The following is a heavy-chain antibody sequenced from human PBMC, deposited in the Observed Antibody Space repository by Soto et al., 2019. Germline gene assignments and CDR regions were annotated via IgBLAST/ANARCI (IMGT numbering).Heavy chain of an antibody. CDR2: ISSSGSTI. J-gene: IGHJ6*03. V-gene: IGHV3-11*01. D-gene: IGHD3-9*01. CDR3: ARRYPSSYYDILTGYYPHYYYYMDV. Sequence: PGGSLRVSCAASGFTFSDYCRSWIRQAPGKGLEWVSYISSSGSTIYYADSVKGRFTISRDNAKNSLYLQMNSLRAEDTAVYYCARRYPSSYYDILTGYYPHYYYYMDVWGKGTTVTVS. CDR1: GFTFSDYC.